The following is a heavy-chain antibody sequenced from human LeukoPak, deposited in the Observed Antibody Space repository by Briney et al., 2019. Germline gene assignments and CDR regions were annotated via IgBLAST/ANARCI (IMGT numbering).Heavy chain of an antibody. D-gene: IGHD6-19*01. J-gene: IGHJ4*02. CDR1: GFTFDDYA. CDR2: ITWNSDSI. CDR3: AKDIFRVAERGFDY. Sequence: GGYLRLSCAASGFTFDDYAMPWVRQAPGKGLEWVSGITWNSDSIGYADSVKGRFTISRDNAKNSLYLQMNSLRAEDTAFYYCAKDIFRVAERGFDYWGQGTLVTVSS. V-gene: IGHV3-9*01.